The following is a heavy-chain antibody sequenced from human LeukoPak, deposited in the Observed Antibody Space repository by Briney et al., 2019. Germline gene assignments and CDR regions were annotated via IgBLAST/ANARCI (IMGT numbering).Heavy chain of an antibody. CDR2: IYYSGST. Sequence: SETLSLTCTVSGGSISSGSYYWSWIRQPPGKGLEWIGYIYYSGSTNYNPSLKSRVTISVDTSKNQFSLRLSSVTAADTAVYYCARVLRGLFDYWGQGTLVTVSS. V-gene: IGHV4-61*01. J-gene: IGHJ4*02. CDR1: GGSISSGSYY. D-gene: IGHD3-16*01. CDR3: ARVLRGLFDY.